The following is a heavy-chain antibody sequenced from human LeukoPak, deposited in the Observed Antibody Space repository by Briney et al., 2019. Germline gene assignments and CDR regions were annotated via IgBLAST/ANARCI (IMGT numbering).Heavy chain of an antibody. Sequence: ASVKVSCKASGYTFTGYYMHWVRQAPGQGLEWMGWINPNSGGTNYAQKFQGRVTMTRDTSISTAYMELSRLRSDDTAVYYCARVLPVYAPYYYYGMDVWGQGTTVTVSS. CDR3: ARVLPVYAPYYYYGMDV. V-gene: IGHV1-2*02. D-gene: IGHD2-8*01. CDR2: INPNSGGT. CDR1: GYTFTGYY. J-gene: IGHJ6*02.